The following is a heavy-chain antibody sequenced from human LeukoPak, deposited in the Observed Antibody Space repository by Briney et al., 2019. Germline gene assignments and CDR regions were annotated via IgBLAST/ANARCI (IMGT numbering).Heavy chain of an antibody. V-gene: IGHV4-38-2*01. Sequence: SETLSLTCAVSGYSISSGYYWDWIRQPPGKGLEGIGSVYHSGSTYYNPSLKSRVLMSLDTSKNHFSLKLSSVTAADTAVYYCARRVGSGTYYSFDYWGQGTLVTVSS. CDR1: GYSISSGYY. J-gene: IGHJ4*02. D-gene: IGHD3-10*01. CDR2: VYHSGST. CDR3: ARRVGSGTYYSFDY.